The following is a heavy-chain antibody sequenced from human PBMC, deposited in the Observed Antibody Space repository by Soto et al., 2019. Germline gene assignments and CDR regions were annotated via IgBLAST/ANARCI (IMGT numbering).Heavy chain of an antibody. V-gene: IGHV1-18*01. J-gene: IGHJ5*02. CDR2: ISTYSGDT. CDR1: GYTFFTYD. D-gene: IGHD5-12*01. CDR3: ARDHGPTTSGDWLAP. Sequence: QVHLVQAGVEVKTPGASVKVSCQASGYTFFTYDISWVRQAPGQGLEWMGGISTYSGDTKYAQKFQGRVTMTTDTSTTTAYLELRSLRSDDTAVYYCARDHGPTTSGDWLAPWGQATVVTVSS.